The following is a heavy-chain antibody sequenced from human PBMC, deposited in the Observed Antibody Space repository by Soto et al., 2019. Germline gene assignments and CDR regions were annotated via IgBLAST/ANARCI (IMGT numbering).Heavy chain of an antibody. CDR2: INWNGGST. J-gene: IGHJ5*02. CDR1: GFTFDDYG. CDR3: ARGGPYSGNWFNWFDP. V-gene: IGHV3-20*01. D-gene: IGHD6-13*01. Sequence: EVQLVESGGGVVRPGGSLRLSCAASGFTFDDYGMSWVRQAPGKGLEWVSGINWNGGSTGYADSVKGRFTISRDNAKNSLYLQMNSLRAEDTALHHCARGGPYSGNWFNWFDPWGQGTLVTVSS.